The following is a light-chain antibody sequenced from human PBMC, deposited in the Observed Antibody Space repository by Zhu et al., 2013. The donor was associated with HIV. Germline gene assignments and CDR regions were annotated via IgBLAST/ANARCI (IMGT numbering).Light chain of an antibody. V-gene: IGKV3-20*01. Sequence: EIVLTQSPVTLSLSPGERATLSCRASQSVSSNYLAWYQQKPGQAPRLLIYGASSRAPGIPDRFSVSGSGTDFTLTISRLEPEDFAVYYCQQYGSSPCSFGQGTKLEIK. CDR2: GAS. CDR3: QQYGSSPCS. J-gene: IGKJ2*04. CDR1: QSVSSNY.